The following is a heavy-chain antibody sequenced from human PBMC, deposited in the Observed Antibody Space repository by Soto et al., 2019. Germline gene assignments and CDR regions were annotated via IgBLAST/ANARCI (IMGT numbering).Heavy chain of an antibody. D-gene: IGHD1-1*01. CDR2: ISGSGGST. CDR1: GFTFSSYA. Sequence: EVQLLESGGGLVQPGGSLRLSCAASGFTFSSYAMSWVRQAPGKGVEWVSAISGSGGSTYYADSVKGRFTISRDNSKNTRYLQMNSLRAEDTAVYYCAKGRWQLNSFDYWGQGTLVTVSS. CDR3: AKGRWQLNSFDY. V-gene: IGHV3-23*01. J-gene: IGHJ4*02.